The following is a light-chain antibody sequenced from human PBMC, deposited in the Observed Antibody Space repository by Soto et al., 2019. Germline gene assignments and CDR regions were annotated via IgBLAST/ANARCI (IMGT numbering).Light chain of an antibody. J-gene: IGKJ1*01. Sequence: EIVLTHSQDTPSLSRGERATLSFRARQSVSSSELAWYQQKPGHEPRLLMYGASSRATGNPDRFSGSGSGTDFTLTISRVEPEDFAVYHCQQYRSSPSWTFGQGTK. CDR3: QQYRSSPSWT. CDR1: QSVSSSE. V-gene: IGKV3-20*01. CDR2: GAS.